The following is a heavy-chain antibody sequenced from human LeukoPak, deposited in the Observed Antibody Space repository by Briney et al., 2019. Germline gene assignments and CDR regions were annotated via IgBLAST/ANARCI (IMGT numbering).Heavy chain of an antibody. J-gene: IGHJ4*02. CDR2: IRQDGSEK. D-gene: IGHD3-3*01. CDR1: GFTFGSYW. Sequence: GGSLRLSCAASGFTFGSYWMNWVRQAPVKGLEWVASIRQDGSEKNYVDSVRGRFTTSRDNAKNSLYLQMNSLRAEDTAVYYCARASITLFGVPLLFDYWGQGTLVTVSS. V-gene: IGHV3-7*01. CDR3: ARASITLFGVPLLFDY.